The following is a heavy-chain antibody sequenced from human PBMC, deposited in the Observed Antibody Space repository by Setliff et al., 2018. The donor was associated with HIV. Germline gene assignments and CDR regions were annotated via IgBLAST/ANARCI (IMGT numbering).Heavy chain of an antibody. CDR3: ARQPPLSALQVWFGDY. CDR2: VYHSGST. V-gene: IGHV4-38-2*01. J-gene: IGHJ4*02. CDR1: RHSISNGYY. D-gene: IGHD3-10*01. Sequence: SETLSLTCSVFRHSISNGYYWGWIRQPPGKGLEWIGSVYHSGSTYYAASLKSRVTISVDTSKNQFSLKLTSVTAADTAVYYCARQPPLSALQVWFGDYWGQGILVTVSS.